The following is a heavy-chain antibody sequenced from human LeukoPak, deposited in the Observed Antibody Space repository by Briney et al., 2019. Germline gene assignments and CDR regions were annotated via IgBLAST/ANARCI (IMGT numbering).Heavy chain of an antibody. V-gene: IGHV3-21*01. CDR1: GLTFSTYS. D-gene: IGHD3-22*01. Sequence: GGSLRLSCAASGLTFSTYSMIWVRQAPGKGLEWVSYISSSSTYIYYADSVKGRFTISRDNANNSLYLQMNSLRAEDTAVYYCARHYYDSSGYYSCDYWGQGTLVTVSP. CDR3: ARHYYDSSGYYSCDY. CDR2: ISSSSTYI. J-gene: IGHJ4*02.